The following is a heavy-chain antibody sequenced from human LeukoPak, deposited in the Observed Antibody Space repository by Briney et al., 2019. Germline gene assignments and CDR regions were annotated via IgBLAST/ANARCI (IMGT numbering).Heavy chain of an antibody. CDR2: IYYSGST. V-gene: IGHV4-39*01. J-gene: IGHJ5*02. Sequence: SETLSLTXTVSGGSISSSSYYWGWIRQPPGEGLEWIGSIYYSGSTYYNPSLKSRVTISVDTSKNQFSLKLSSVTAADTAVYYCARLAPATHWPWGQGTLVTVSS. CDR1: GGSISSSSYY. CDR3: ARLAPATHWP. D-gene: IGHD2-15*01.